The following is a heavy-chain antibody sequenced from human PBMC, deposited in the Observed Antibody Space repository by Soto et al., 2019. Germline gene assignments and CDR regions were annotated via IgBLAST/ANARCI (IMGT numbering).Heavy chain of an antibody. D-gene: IGHD2-2*01. J-gene: IGHJ3*02. CDR3: TTDSRQYCISTSCYEDLDAFDI. V-gene: IGHV3-15*07. CDR1: GFTFSNAW. Sequence: PEGSLRLSCAASGFTFSNAWMNWVRQAPGKGLEWVGRIKSKTDGGTTDYAAPVKGRFTISRDDSKNTLYLQMNSLKTEDTAVYYCTTDSRQYCISTSCYEDLDAFDIWGQGTMVTVSS. CDR2: IKSKTDGGTT.